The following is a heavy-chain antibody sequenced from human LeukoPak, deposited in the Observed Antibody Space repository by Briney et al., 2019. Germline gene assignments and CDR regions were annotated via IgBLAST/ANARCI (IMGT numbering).Heavy chain of an antibody. J-gene: IGHJ4*02. CDR3: ARAGTIVVPDY. CDR2: ISPSSTYI. CDR1: GFTFRSYS. V-gene: IGHV3-21*01. D-gene: IGHD2-15*01. Sequence: GGSLRLSCAASGFTFRSYSMNWVRQAPGKGLEWVSSISPSSTYIDYADSLKGRFTISRDDAQESLYLQMNSLRAEDTAVCYCARAGTIVVPDYWGQGTLVTVSS.